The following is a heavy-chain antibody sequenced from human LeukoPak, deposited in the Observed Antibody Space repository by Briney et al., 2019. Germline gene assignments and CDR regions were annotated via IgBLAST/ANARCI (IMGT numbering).Heavy chain of an antibody. CDR1: GFTFTSYA. CDR2: ISGSGGTT. J-gene: IGHJ4*02. V-gene: IGHV3-23*01. CDR3: ARRYYDSTGYYSLDY. D-gene: IGHD3-22*01. Sequence: PGGSLRLSCAASGFTFTSYAMTWVRQAPGKGLEWVSAISGSGGTTYYADSVKGRFTISRDNSKNTLYLQMNSLTAEDTAIYYCARRYYDSTGYYSLDYWGQGTLVTVSS.